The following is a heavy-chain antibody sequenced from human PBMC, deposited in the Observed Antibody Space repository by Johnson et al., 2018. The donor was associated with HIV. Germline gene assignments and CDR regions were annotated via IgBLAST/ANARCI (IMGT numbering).Heavy chain of an antibody. V-gene: IGHV3-30*02. CDR1: GFTFSSFA. D-gene: IGHD6-13*01. Sequence: QVQLVESGGGVVQPGGSLRPSCAASGFTFSSFAIPWFRKAPGKGLEWVAFIRYDESNKYYADSVMGRFTISRDNSKNTLYLQMNSLNTEETAVYYCASGLAAARGAFDIWGQGTMVTVSS. J-gene: IGHJ3*02. CDR3: ASGLAAARGAFDI. CDR2: IRYDESNK.